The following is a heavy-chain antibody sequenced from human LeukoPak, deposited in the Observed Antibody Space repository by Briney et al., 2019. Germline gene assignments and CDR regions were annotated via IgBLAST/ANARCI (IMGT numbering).Heavy chain of an antibody. J-gene: IGHJ6*02. CDR2: IHYDGNT. CDR3: ARAASYYYYYGMDV. V-gene: IGHV4-39*07. CDR1: GGSISSSSYS. Sequence: SGTLSLTCTVSGGSISSSSYSWTWIRQPPGKGLEWIGSIHYDGNTYYKPSLRSRVTISVDKSKNQFSLKLSSVTAADTAVYYCARAASYYYYYGMDVWGQGTTVTVSS.